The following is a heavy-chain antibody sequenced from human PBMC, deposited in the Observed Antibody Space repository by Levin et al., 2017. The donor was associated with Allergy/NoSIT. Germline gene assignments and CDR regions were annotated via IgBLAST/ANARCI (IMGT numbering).Heavy chain of an antibody. CDR1: GFTVSNNY. CDR2: IYSGGTT. J-gene: IGHJ4*02. V-gene: IGHV3-66*02. D-gene: IGHD5-12*01. Sequence: GGSLRLSCAASGFTVSNNYMSWVRQAPGKGLEWVSLIYSGGTTYNADSVKGRFTISRDNSKNTLHLQMNSLRPEDTAVYYCARGGGYDYFDYWGQGTLVTVSS. CDR3: ARGGGYDYFDY.